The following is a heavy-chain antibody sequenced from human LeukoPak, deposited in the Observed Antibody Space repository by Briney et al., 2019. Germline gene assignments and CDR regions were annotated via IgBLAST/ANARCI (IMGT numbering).Heavy chain of an antibody. CDR1: GGTFSSYA. D-gene: IGHD6-13*01. Sequence: SVKVPCKASGGTFSSYAISWVRQAPGQGLEWMGGIIPIFGTANYAQKFQGRVTITADESTSTAYMELSSLRSEDTAVYYCARDLGSGSSWYGGYFDYWGQGTLVTVSS. J-gene: IGHJ4*02. CDR2: IIPIFGTA. V-gene: IGHV1-69*13. CDR3: ARDLGSGSSWYGGYFDY.